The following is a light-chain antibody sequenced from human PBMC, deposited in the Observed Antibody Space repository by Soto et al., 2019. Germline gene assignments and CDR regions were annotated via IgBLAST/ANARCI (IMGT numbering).Light chain of an antibody. Sequence: DIVLTQSPGTLSLSPGERATLSCRASQSVSSNFLAWYQQKPGQAPRLLIYGASSRATGIPDRFSGSGSGTDFTLTINRLEPADFAVYYCQYYGSSSTFGQGTKVEFK. CDR1: QSVSSNF. CDR3: QYYGSSST. V-gene: IGKV3-20*01. J-gene: IGKJ1*01. CDR2: GAS.